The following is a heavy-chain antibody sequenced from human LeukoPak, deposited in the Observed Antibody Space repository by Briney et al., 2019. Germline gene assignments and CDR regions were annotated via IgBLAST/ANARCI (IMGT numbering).Heavy chain of an antibody. D-gene: IGHD3-22*01. CDR2: IKQDGSEK. CDR3: ARERGSGYYSDWYFDL. CDR1: GFTFSSYW. V-gene: IGHV3-7*04. J-gene: IGHJ2*01. Sequence: GGSLRLSCAASGFTFSSYWMSWVRQAPGKGLEWVANIKQDGSEKYYVDSVKGRFTISRDNAKTSLYLQMNSLRAEDTAVYYCARERGSGYYSDWYFDLWGRGTLVTVSS.